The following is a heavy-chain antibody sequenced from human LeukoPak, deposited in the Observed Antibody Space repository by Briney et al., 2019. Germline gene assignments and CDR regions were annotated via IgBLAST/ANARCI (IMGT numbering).Heavy chain of an antibody. J-gene: IGHJ3*02. CDR1: GFTFSTYA. V-gene: IGHV3-23*01. CDR3: ASPRRAYNYGYWGDAFDM. D-gene: IGHD5-18*01. Sequence: PGGSLRLSCVASGFTFSTYAMSWVRQAPGKGLEWVSAISGSDGSTYHADSVKARFTISRDNSKNTLFLQMGSLRPEDTAVYYCASPRRAYNYGYWGDAFDMWGQGTMVAVSS. CDR2: ISGSDGST.